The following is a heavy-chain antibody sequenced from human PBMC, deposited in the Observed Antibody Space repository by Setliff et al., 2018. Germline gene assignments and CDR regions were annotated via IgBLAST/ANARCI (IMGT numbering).Heavy chain of an antibody. Sequence: GASVKVSCKTSGYTFTNYGISWVRQAPGQGLEWMGWISADNGNTKYAQNLQGRVTITADQSTSTVFMELNSLRSEDTAFYYCARDSRQWLEGGASGDMDIWGQGTAVTVSS. CDR3: ARDSRQWLEGGASGDMDI. CDR2: ISADNGNT. D-gene: IGHD6-19*01. V-gene: IGHV1-18*01. J-gene: IGHJ6*02. CDR1: GYTFTNYG.